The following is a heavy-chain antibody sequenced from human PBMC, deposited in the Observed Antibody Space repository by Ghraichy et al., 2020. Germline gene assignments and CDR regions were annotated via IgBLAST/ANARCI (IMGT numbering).Heavy chain of an antibody. D-gene: IGHD6-19*01. CDR1: GYTFTSHG. V-gene: IGHV1-18*04. CDR2: ISAYNGNT. Sequence: ASVKVSCKASGYTFTSHGISWVRQAPGQGLEWMGRISAYNGNTNYAQKLQGRVTMTTDTSTSTAYMELRSLRSDDTAMYYCGREHSSGWYGGIRTDYWGQGTLVTVSS. J-gene: IGHJ4*02. CDR3: GREHSSGWYGGIRTDY.